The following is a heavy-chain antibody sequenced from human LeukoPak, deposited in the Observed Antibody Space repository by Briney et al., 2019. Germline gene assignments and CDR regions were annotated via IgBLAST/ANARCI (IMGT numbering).Heavy chain of an antibody. CDR3: ARPARPAITVAAYDY. D-gene: IGHD6-19*01. CDR2: IFPGDSDT. J-gene: IGHJ4*02. Sequence: GESLKISCKGSGYTFTNFWIGWVRQMPGEGLEWMGIIFPGDSDTRYSPSFQGQVTISVDKSIDTAYLQWNRLKASDTAMYYCARPARPAITVAAYDYWGQGTLVTVPS. V-gene: IGHV5-51*01. CDR1: GYTFTNFW.